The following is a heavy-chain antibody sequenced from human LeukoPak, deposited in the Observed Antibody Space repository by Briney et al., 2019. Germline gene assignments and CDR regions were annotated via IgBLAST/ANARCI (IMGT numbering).Heavy chain of an antibody. CDR3: ARDLSGPSVY. CDR2: ISYDGSNK. Sequence: GGSLRLSCAASGFTFSSYAMHWVRQAPGKGLEWVAVISYDGSNKYYADSVKGRFTISRDNSKNSLYLQMNSLRAEDTAIYYCARDLSGPSVYWGQGTLVTVSS. V-gene: IGHV3-30-3*01. D-gene: IGHD2-15*01. CDR1: GFTFSSYA. J-gene: IGHJ4*02.